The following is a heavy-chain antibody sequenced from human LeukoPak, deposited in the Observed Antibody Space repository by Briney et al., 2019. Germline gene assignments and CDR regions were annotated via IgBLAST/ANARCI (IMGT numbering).Heavy chain of an antibody. CDR3: ARQSRDGSKTRGYYFDY. V-gene: IGHV5-51*01. J-gene: IGHJ4*02. Sequence: GESLKISCKGSGYSFNNYWIGWVRQMPGRGLEWMGNIYPGDSDTRYSPSFQGQVTISADKSISTAYLQWSSLKASDTAMYYCARQSRDGSKTRGYYFDYWGQGTLVTVSS. D-gene: IGHD3-10*01. CDR1: GYSFNNYW. CDR2: IYPGDSDT.